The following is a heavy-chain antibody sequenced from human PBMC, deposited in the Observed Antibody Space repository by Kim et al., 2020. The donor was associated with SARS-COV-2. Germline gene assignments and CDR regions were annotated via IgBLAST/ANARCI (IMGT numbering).Heavy chain of an antibody. CDR1: GGSISSYY. J-gene: IGHJ6*03. CDR3: ARGRSRDYYDSWDHRWVYSYYMDV. V-gene: IGHV4-59*01. CDR2: IYDSGST. D-gene: IGHD3-22*01. Sequence: SETLSLTCTVSGGSISSYYWSWIRQPPGKGLEWIGYIYDSGSTNYNPSLKSRVTISVDTSKNQFSLKLNSVTAADTAVYYCARGRSRDYYDSWDHRWVYSYYMDVWGKGTTVTVSS.